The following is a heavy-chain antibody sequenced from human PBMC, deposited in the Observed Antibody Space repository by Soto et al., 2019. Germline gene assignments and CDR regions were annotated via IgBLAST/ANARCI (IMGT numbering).Heavy chain of an antibody. D-gene: IGHD6-25*01. CDR3: AKDKRAPFDY. CDR2: ISYDGSNK. CDR1: GFTFSSDG. Sequence: GGSLRLSCAASGFTFSSDGMHWGRQAPGKGLEWVAVISYDGSNKYYADSVKGRFTISRDNSKNTLYLQMNSLRAEDTAVYYCAKDKRAPFDYWGQGTLVTVSS. J-gene: IGHJ4*02. V-gene: IGHV3-30*18.